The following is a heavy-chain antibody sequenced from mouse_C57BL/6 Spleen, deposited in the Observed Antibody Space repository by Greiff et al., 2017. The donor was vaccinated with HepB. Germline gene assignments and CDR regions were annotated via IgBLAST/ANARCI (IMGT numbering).Heavy chain of an antibody. J-gene: IGHJ4*01. CDR1: GYTFTDYY. Sequence: EVQLQQSGPELVKPGASVKISCKASGYTFTDYYMNWVKQSHGKSLEWIGDINPNNGGTSYNQKFKGKATLTVDKSSSTAYMELRSLTSEDSAVYYCAREDYDYGVDYWGQGTSVTVSS. D-gene: IGHD2-4*01. CDR2: INPNNGGT. CDR3: AREDYDYGVDY. V-gene: IGHV1-26*01.